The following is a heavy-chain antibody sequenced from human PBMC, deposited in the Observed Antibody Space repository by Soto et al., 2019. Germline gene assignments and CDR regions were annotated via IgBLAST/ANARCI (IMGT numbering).Heavy chain of an antibody. CDR1: GFTFGDYV. J-gene: IGHJ4*02. D-gene: IGHD3-16*01. V-gene: IGHV3-49*04. CDR3: TRNPWGLDEVYYFDY. Sequence: SLRLSCTASGFTFGDYVMSWVRQAPGKGLEWVGFIRSKAYGGTTEYAASVKGRFTISRDDSKSIAYLQMNSLKTEDTAVYYCTRNPWGLDEVYYFDYWGQGTLVTVSS. CDR2: IRSKAYGGTT.